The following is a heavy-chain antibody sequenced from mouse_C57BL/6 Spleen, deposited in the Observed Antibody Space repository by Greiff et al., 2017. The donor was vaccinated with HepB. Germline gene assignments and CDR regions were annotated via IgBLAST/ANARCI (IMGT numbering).Heavy chain of an antibody. CDR2: IYPSDSET. D-gene: IGHD2-3*01. CDR3: ARNDGYSWFAD. CDR1: GYTFTSYW. Sequence: QVQLQQPGAELVRPGSSVKLSCKASGYTFTSYWMDWVKQRPGQGLEWIGNIYPSDSETHYNQKFKDKATLTVDKSSSTAYMQLSSLTSEDSAVYYCARNDGYSWFADWGQGTLVTVSA. J-gene: IGHJ3*01. V-gene: IGHV1-61*01.